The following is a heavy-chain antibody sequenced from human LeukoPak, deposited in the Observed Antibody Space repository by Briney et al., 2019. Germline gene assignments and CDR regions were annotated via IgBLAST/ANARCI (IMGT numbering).Heavy chain of an antibody. CDR1: GFTFSSYA. CDR3: AKEGGFWSGYNEYYFDY. Sequence: GGSLRLSCAASGFTFSSYAMSWVRQAPGKGLEWVSAISGSGGSTYYADSVKGRFTISRDNSKNTLYLQMNSLGAEDTAVYYCAKEGGFWSGYNEYYFDYWGQGTLVTVSS. CDR2: ISGSGGST. V-gene: IGHV3-23*01. D-gene: IGHD3-3*01. J-gene: IGHJ4*02.